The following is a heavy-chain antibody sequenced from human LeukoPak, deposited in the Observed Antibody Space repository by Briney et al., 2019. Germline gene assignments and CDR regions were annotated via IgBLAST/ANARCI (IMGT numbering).Heavy chain of an antibody. Sequence: SETLSLTCTVSGGSISSSSYYWGWIRQPPGKGLEWIGRIYYSGSTYYNPSLKSRVTISVDTSKKQFSLELSSVTAADTAVYYCARAGDPAMIVVVITDDAFDIWGQGTMVTVSS. CDR2: IYYSGST. D-gene: IGHD3-22*01. CDR1: GGSISSSSYY. CDR3: ARAGDPAMIVVVITDDAFDI. J-gene: IGHJ3*02. V-gene: IGHV4-39*01.